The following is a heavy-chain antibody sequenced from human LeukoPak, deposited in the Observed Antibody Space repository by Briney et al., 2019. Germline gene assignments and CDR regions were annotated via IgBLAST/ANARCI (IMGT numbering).Heavy chain of an antibody. Sequence: ASVKVSCKASGYTFTGYYMHWVRQAPGQGLEWMGWINPNSGGTNYAQKFQGRVTMTRDTSISTAYMELSRLRSDDTAVYYCAKHSIMTTDAFGIWGQGTMVTVSS. CDR1: GYTFTGYY. CDR3: AKHSIMTTDAFGI. CDR2: INPNSGGT. J-gene: IGHJ3*02. D-gene: IGHD4-17*01. V-gene: IGHV1-2*02.